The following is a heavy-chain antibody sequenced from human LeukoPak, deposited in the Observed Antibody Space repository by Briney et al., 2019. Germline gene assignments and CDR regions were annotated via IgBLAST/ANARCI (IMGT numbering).Heavy chain of an antibody. CDR1: GGTFSSYA. Sequence: GSSVKVSCKASGGTFSSYAISWVRQAPGQGLEWMGRIIPILGIANYAQKFQGRVTITADKSTSTAYMELSSLRSEDTAVYYCASLVYSSSGSLANWGQGTLVTVSS. D-gene: IGHD6-13*01. V-gene: IGHV1-69*04. J-gene: IGHJ4*02. CDR2: IIPILGIA. CDR3: ASLVYSSSGSLAN.